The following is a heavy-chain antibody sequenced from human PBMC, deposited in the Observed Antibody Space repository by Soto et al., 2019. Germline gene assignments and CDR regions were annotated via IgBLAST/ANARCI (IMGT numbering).Heavy chain of an antibody. D-gene: IGHD3-22*01. CDR3: ARYKRMIADY. Sequence: PSETLSLTCTVSGGSVSGNYWSWIRQSPGKQLEWIGYMYYSGGANYNPSLKSRVTMSVDTSMNQFSLNLSSVTAADTAIYFCARYKRMIADYWGQGILVTVPQ. V-gene: IGHV4-59*08. J-gene: IGHJ4*02. CDR2: MYYSGGA. CDR1: GGSVSGNY.